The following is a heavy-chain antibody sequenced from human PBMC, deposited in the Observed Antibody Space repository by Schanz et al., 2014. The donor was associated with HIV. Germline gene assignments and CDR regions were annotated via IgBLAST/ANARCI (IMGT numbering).Heavy chain of an antibody. CDR2: ISYDGRNK. Sequence: VQLLESGGGVVRPGKSLRLSCEASGFTFSNYGMHWVRQAPGKGLEWLAVISYDGRNKKLANSVKGRFTISRDNSKNTVYLQAKSLRPEDTAVYYCAKDRNQYDSRYIGKGNYYYYYGMDVWGQGTTVTVSS. D-gene: IGHD3-22*01. J-gene: IGHJ6*02. CDR1: GFTFSNYG. V-gene: IGHV3-30*18. CDR3: AKDRNQYDSRYIGKGNYYYYYGMDV.